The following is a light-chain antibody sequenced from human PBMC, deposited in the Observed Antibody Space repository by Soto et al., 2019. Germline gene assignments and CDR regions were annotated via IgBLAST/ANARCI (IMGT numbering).Light chain of an antibody. CDR1: SSDIGSYNY. CDR3: SLYTSTSTFV. V-gene: IGLV2-14*01. J-gene: IGLJ1*01. CDR2: DVS. Sequence: QSVLTQPASVSGSPGQPLTISCAGTSSDIGSYNYVSWYQQRPGKAPKLLIYDVSSRTSGVPDRFSGSRSANTASLTISGLQTEDEADYYCSLYTSTSTFVFGPGTKVTVL.